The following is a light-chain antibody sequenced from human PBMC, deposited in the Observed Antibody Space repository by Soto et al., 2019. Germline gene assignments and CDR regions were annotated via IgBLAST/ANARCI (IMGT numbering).Light chain of an antibody. CDR3: QQYNNWPGT. J-gene: IGKJ1*01. CDR1: QSVSSN. V-gene: IGKV3-15*01. Sequence: EIVMTQSPATLSVSPGERATLSCRASQSVSSNLAWYQQKPGQAPSLLIYGASTRATGIPARFSGSGSGTEFTLTISSLQSEEFAVYYCQQYNNWPGTFGQGTKVEIK. CDR2: GAS.